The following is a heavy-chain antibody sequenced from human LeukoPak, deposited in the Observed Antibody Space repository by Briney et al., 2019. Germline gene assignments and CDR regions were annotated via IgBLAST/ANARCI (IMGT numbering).Heavy chain of an antibody. J-gene: IGHJ6*03. CDR3: ARDTSYSYYMDV. V-gene: IGHV1-46*01. Sequence: ASVKVSCKASGYTFTSYYMHWVRQAPGLGLEWMGIINPSGGSTSYAQNFQGRVTMTRDTSTSTVYMELSSPRSEDTAVYYCARDTSYSYYMDVWGKGTTVTASS. D-gene: IGHD1-26*01. CDR1: GYTFTSYY. CDR2: INPSGGST.